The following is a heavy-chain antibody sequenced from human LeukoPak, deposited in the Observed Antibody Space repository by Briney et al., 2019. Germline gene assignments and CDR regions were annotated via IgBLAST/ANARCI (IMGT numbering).Heavy chain of an antibody. Sequence: PSETLSLTCTVSGGSISSYYWSWIRQPPGKGLEWIGYIYYSGSTNYNPSLKSRVTISVDTSKNQFSLKLSPVTAADTAVYYCARAPEWLLYWDYWGQGTLVTVSS. J-gene: IGHJ4*02. D-gene: IGHD3-3*01. CDR1: GGSISSYY. V-gene: IGHV4-59*01. CDR3: ARAPEWLLYWDY. CDR2: IYYSGST.